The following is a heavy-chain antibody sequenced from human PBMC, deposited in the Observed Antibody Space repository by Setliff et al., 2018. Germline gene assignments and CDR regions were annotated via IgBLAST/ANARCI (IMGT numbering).Heavy chain of an antibody. J-gene: IGHJ5*02. CDR2: TRNKVSGYIT. CDR1: GFTLSDYS. D-gene: IGHD1-7*01. Sequence: GGSLRLSCATSGFTLSDYSMDWVRQAPGKGLEWVGRTRNKVSGYITEYAASVKGRFTISRDDSKNSVFLQMNSLKTEDTAVYYCARDQFRNSGGLYSWGQGTLVTVSS. CDR3: ARDQFRNSGGLYS. V-gene: IGHV3-72*01.